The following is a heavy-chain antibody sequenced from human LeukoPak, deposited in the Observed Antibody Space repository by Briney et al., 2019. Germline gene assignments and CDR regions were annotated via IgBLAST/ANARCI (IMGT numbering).Heavy chain of an antibody. CDR1: GGSISSYY. J-gene: IGHJ3*02. Sequence: SETLSLTCTVSGGSISSYYWSWIRQPAGRGLEWIGRIYTSGSTNYNPSLKSRVTMSVDTSKNQFSLKLSSVTAADTAVYYCARDKESFGVVTLDAFDIWGQGTMVTVSS. D-gene: IGHD3-3*01. CDR3: ARDKESFGVVTLDAFDI. V-gene: IGHV4-4*07. CDR2: IYTSGST.